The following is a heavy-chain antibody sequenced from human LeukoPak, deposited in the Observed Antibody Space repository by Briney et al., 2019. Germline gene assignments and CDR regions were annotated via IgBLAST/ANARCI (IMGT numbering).Heavy chain of an antibody. D-gene: IGHD6-13*01. CDR1: GYTFTSYY. Sequence: ASVKVSCKASGYTFTSYYMHWVRQAPGQGLEWMGIINPSGGSTSYAQKFQGRVTMTRDTSTSTAYMELRSLRSDDTAVYYCATASLQQLTLPDYWGQGTLVTVSS. CDR3: ATASLQQLTLPDY. V-gene: IGHV1-46*01. CDR2: INPSGGST. J-gene: IGHJ4*02.